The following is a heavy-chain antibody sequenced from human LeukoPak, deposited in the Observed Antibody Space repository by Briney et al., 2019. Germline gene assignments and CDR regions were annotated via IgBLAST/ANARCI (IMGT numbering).Heavy chain of an antibody. CDR3: ARGQDTAMARKLDY. CDR1: GGSFSGYY. V-gene: IGHV4-34*01. Sequence: PSETLSLTCAVYGGSFSGYYWSWIRQPPGKGLELIGEINHSGSTNYNPSLKSRVTISVDTSKNQFSLKLSSVTAADTAVYYCARGQDTAMARKLDYWGQGTLFTVSS. CDR2: INHSGST. D-gene: IGHD5-18*01. J-gene: IGHJ4*02.